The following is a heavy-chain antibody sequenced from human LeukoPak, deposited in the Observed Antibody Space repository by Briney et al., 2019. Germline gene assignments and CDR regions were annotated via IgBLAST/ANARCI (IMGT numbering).Heavy chain of an antibody. J-gene: IGHJ4*02. CDR2: IIPIFGTA. D-gene: IGHD6-13*01. CDR3: ATLSGIAAAGLFDY. CDR1: GGTFSSYA. Sequence: SVKVPCKASGGTFSSYAISWVRQAPGQGLEWMGGIIPIFGTANYAQKFQGRVTITADKSTSTAYMELSSLRSEDTAVYYCATLSGIAAAGLFDYWGQGTLVTVSS. V-gene: IGHV1-69*06.